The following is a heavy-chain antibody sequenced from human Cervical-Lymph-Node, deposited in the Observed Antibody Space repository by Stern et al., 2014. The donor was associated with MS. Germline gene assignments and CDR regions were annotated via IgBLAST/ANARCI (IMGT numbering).Heavy chain of an antibody. CDR1: GGTFSSYA. V-gene: IGHV1-69*01. CDR2: IIPMFGTA. Sequence: VQLVQSGAEVKKPGSSVRVSCKASGGTFSSYAISWVRQAPGQGLEWMGGIIPMFGTANYAQKFQGRVTITADDSTTTAYMEVSSLRSEDTAVYYCASSVGELTPEAVSGQGTTVTVFS. D-gene: IGHD3-10*01. J-gene: IGHJ6*02. CDR3: ASSVGELTPEAV.